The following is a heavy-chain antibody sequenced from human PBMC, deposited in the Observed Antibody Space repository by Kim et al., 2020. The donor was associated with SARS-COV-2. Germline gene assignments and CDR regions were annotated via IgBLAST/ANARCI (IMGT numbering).Heavy chain of an antibody. V-gene: IGHV1-18*01. D-gene: IGHD3-9*01. Sequence: ASVKVSCKASGYTFTSYGISWVRQAPGQGLEWMGWISAYNGNTNYAQKLQGRVTMTTDTSTSTAYMELRSLRSDDTAVYYCAREQIEGYFDWLLAEHGMDVWGQGTTVTVSS. CDR3: AREQIEGYFDWLLAEHGMDV. J-gene: IGHJ6*02. CDR2: ISAYNGNT. CDR1: GYTFTSYG.